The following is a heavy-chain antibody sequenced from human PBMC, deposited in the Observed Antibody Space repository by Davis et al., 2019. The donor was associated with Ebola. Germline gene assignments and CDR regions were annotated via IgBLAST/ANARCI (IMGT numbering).Heavy chain of an antibody. Sequence: PGGSLRLSCAASRFSFSSYWMHWVRQAPGKGLVWVSNIKSDGSTTNYADSVKGRFTISRDNAKNTLYLQMNNLRAEDTAVYYCVRLVGPNWGQGTLVAVSS. CDR1: RFSFSSYW. CDR2: IKSDGSTT. V-gene: IGHV3-74*01. J-gene: IGHJ4*02. CDR3: VRLVGPN.